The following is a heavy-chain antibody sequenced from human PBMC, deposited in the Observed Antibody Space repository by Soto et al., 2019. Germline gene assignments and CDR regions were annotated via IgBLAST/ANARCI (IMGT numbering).Heavy chain of an antibody. Sequence: SETLSLACTGSGGSISSYYWSWIRQPPGKGLEWIGYIYYSGSTNYNPSLKSRVTISVDTSKNQFSLKLSSVTAADTAVYYCARLGDSSSLASGYYFDYWGQGTLVTVSS. V-gene: IGHV4-59*12. CDR2: IYYSGST. CDR3: ARLGDSSSLASGYYFDY. D-gene: IGHD6-13*01. J-gene: IGHJ4*02. CDR1: GGSISSYY.